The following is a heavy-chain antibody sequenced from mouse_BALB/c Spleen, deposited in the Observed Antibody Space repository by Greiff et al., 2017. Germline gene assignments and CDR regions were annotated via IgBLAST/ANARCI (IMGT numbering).Heavy chain of an antibody. J-gene: IGHJ2*01. CDR3: EGYYGSSPYYFDY. CDR2: IDPANGNT. CDR1: GFNIKDTY. D-gene: IGHD1-1*01. Sequence: EVQLQQSGAELVKPGASVKLSCTASGFNIKDTYMHWVKQRPEQGLEWIGRIDPANGNTKYDPKFQGKATITADTSSNTAYLQLSSLTSEDTAVYYCEGYYGSSPYYFDYWGQGTTLTVSS. V-gene: IGHV14-3*02.